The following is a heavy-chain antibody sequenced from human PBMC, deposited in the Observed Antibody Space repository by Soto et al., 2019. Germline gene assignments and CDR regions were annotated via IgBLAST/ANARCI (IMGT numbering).Heavy chain of an antibody. CDR1: RGSFSGFY. CDR3: ARGLGYVYGNNFYGMDV. CDR2: INHSGST. V-gene: IGHV4-34*01. Sequence: QGQLQQRGAGLLKPSETLALTCGVYRGSFSGFYWTWIGQTPGKGLEWIGEINHSGSTNYNPSFKNRVTISVDRSTTDFSLKMTSVTGADAAVSYCARGLGYVYGNNFYGMDVWGQGTTVTVSS. D-gene: IGHD5-18*01. J-gene: IGHJ6*02.